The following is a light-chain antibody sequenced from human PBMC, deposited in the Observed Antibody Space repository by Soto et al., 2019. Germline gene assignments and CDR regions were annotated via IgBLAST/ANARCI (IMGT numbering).Light chain of an antibody. Sequence: QSALTQPRSVSGSPGQSVTISCSGTSSDVGAYNSVSWYQHHPGEAPRVMIYDVTERPSGVPHRFSGSKSGNTASLTISGLQAEDEADYYCCSYAGSSTWVFGGGTKVTVL. J-gene: IGLJ3*02. CDR1: SSDVGAYNS. CDR3: CSYAGSSTWV. V-gene: IGLV2-11*01. CDR2: DVT.